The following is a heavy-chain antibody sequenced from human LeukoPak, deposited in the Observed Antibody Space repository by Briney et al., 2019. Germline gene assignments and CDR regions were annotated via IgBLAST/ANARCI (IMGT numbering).Heavy chain of an antibody. V-gene: IGHV4-59*01. J-gene: IGHJ4*02. CDR2: IYYSGST. D-gene: IGHD3-22*01. CDR1: GGSISSYY. CDR3: AREGGMILVD. Sequence: SETLSLTCTVSGGSISSYYWSWIRDPPERGVEWIGYIYYSGSTNYNPSLTSRVTISVDTSKNQFSLKRSSVTAADTAVYYCAREGGMILVDWGKGTLVTVSS.